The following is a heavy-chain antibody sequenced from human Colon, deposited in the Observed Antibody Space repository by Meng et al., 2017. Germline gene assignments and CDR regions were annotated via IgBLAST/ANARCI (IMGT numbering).Heavy chain of an antibody. V-gene: IGHV4-34*01. Sequence: VPVQKGGEGLLKPSETLSPPCAAYGGSFSGYYWSWIRQPPGKGLEWIGEINHSGSTNYNPSLKSRVTISVDTSKNQFSLKLSSVTAADTAVYYCARERLSSGWYGGRWFDPWGQGTLVTVSS. D-gene: IGHD6-19*01. J-gene: IGHJ5*02. CDR3: ARERLSSGWYGGRWFDP. CDR2: INHSGST. CDR1: GGSFSGYY.